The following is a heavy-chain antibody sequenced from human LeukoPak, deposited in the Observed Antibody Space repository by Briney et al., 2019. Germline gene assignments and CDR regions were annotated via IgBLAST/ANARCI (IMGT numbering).Heavy chain of an antibody. J-gene: IGHJ4*02. D-gene: IGHD3-22*01. V-gene: IGHV3-11*04. CDR1: GFTFSDYN. Sequence: PGGSLRLSCAASGFTFSDYNMSWIRQAPGKGLEWVSYVSSGSSTIYYADSVKGRFTVSRDNGKRSLYLHMNSLRAEDTAMYYRAREGDSSGYPFDYWGQGTLVTVSS. CDR3: AREGDSSGYPFDY. CDR2: VSSGSSTI.